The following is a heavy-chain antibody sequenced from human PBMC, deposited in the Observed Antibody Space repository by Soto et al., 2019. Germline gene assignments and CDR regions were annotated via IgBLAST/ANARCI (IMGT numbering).Heavy chain of an antibody. CDR1: GFTFSSYW. J-gene: IGHJ4*02. CDR3: ARAYSIAAPAFDY. D-gene: IGHD6-6*01. V-gene: IGHV3-7*01. Sequence: GGSLRLSCAASGFTFSSYWMSWVRQAPGKGLEWVANIKQDGSEKYYVDSVKGRFTISRDNAKNSLYLQMNSLGAEDTAVYYCARAYSIAAPAFDYWGQGTLVTVSS. CDR2: IKQDGSEK.